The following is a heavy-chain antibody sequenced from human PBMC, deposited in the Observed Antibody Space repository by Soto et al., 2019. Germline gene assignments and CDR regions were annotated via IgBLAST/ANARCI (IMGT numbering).Heavy chain of an antibody. CDR3: ARGLLGGAAT. CDR1: GGSLSGYY. J-gene: IGHJ5*02. D-gene: IGHD3-16*01. V-gene: IGHV4-34*01. CDR2: INRSGST. Sequence: QVQLQQWSAGLLKPSETLSLTCAVYGGSLSGYYWGWIRQPPGKGLEWIGEINRSGSTNYIPSLKSRVIISVDTSKNQFSLKLSSVTAADTAVYYCARGLLGGAATWGQGTLVTVSS.